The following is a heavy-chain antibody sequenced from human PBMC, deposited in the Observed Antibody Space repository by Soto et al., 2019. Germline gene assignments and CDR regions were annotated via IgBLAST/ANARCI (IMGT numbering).Heavy chain of an antibody. CDR2: ISGSGGST. CDR3: HIAASLDYYYGLDV. CDR1: GFTFSSYA. Sequence: GGSLRLSCAASGFTFSSYAMSWVRQAPGKGLEWVSAISGSGGSTYYADSVKGRFTISRDNSKNTLYLQMNSLRAEDTDVYYCHIAASLDYYYGLDVWGQGTTVTVSS. J-gene: IGHJ6*02. V-gene: IGHV3-23*01. D-gene: IGHD6-6*01.